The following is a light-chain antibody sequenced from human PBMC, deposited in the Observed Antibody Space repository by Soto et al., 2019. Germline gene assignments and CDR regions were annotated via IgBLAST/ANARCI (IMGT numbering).Light chain of an antibody. Sequence: QSVLTQPASVSGSPGQSITVSCTGSSSDVGTYNSVSWYQQHPGKAPKLIIYDVSNRPSGVSNRFSGSKSGNTASLTISGLQTEDEADYYCGSYTSSSSWVFGGGTKSPS. CDR1: SSDVGTYNS. J-gene: IGLJ3*02. V-gene: IGLV2-14*03. CDR2: DVS. CDR3: GSYTSSSSWV.